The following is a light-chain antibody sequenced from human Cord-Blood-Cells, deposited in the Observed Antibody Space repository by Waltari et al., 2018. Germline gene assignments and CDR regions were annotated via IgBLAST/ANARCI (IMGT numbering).Light chain of an antibody. CDR2: EVS. CDR3: SSYTSSSTLV. CDR1: SSDVGGYNY. J-gene: IGLJ3*02. V-gene: IGLV2-14*01. Sequence: QSALTQPASVSGSPGQSITISCTGTSSDVGGYNYVSWYQQHPDKAPKLMIYEVSNRPAGVSNRFSGARSGNTASLTSSVLQAEDEADYYCSSYTSSSTLVFGGGTKLTVL.